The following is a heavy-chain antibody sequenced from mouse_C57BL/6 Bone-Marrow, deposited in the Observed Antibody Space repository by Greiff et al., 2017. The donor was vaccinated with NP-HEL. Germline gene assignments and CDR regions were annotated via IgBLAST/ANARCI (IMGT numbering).Heavy chain of an antibody. CDR2: ISYDGSN. CDR3: ARDPTVVATGYYAMDY. V-gene: IGHV3-6*01. J-gene: IGHJ4*01. D-gene: IGHD1-1*01. CDR1: GYSITSGYY. Sequence: VQLKESGPGLVKPSQSLSLTCSVTGYSITSGYYWNWIRQFPGNKLEWMGYISYDGSNNYNPSLKNRISITRDTSKNQFFLKLNSVTTEDTATYYCARDPTVVATGYYAMDYWGQGTSVTVSS.